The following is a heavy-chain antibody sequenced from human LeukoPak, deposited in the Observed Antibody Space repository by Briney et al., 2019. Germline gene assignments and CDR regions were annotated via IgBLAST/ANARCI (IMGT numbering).Heavy chain of an antibody. J-gene: IGHJ4*02. D-gene: IGHD4-23*01. CDR2: IKQDGSEK. CDR3: ARRGDGGRSFDY. V-gene: IGHV3-7*03. CDR1: GFTFSNYW. Sequence: GGSLRLSCAASGFTFSNYWMTWVRQAPGKGLEWVASIKQDGSEKYYVDSVKGRFTFSRDNAKNSLYLQMDSLRAEDTAVYYCARRGDGGRSFDYWGQGTQVTVSS.